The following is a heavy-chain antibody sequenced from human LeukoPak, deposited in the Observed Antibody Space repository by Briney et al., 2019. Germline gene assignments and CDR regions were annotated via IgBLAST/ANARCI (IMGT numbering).Heavy chain of an antibody. D-gene: IGHD6-6*01. Sequence: PSETLSLTCFVSGGSISSSLYYWGWLRQPPGKGLEWIGNIYYSGSTYYSPSLKSRVTISVDTSKNQFSLRLRSVTAADTAVYYCARLSIEARPTFYFDYWGQGTLVTVSS. CDR1: GGSISSSLYY. J-gene: IGHJ4*02. CDR3: ARLSIEARPTFYFDY. V-gene: IGHV4-39*01. CDR2: IYYSGST.